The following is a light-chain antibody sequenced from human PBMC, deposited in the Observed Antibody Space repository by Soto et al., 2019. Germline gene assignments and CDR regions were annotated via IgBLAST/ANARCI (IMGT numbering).Light chain of an antibody. CDR3: CSYAGRYTLI. V-gene: IGLV2-11*01. J-gene: IGLJ2*01. CDR2: DVT. CDR1: SSDVGAYNY. Sequence: QSALTQPRSVSGSPGQSVTISCTGTSSDVGAYNYVSWYQQHPGKAPKMMIYDVTKRPSGVPDRFSGSKSGNTASLTISGLRAEGEADYYCCSYAGRYTLILGGGTKVTVL.